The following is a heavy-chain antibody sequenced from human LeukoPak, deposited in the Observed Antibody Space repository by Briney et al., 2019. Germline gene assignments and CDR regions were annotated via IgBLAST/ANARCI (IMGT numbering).Heavy chain of an antibody. Sequence: NPSETLSLTCAVYGYSLTNHYWIWIRQPPGKGLEWVGEVLHTGGTNYNPSLKSRVTISVDTSKSQFFLKLTSVTAADTAVYYCARGPAAIHPWGPGTLVTVSS. V-gene: IGHV4-34*12. CDR1: GYSLTNHY. D-gene: IGHD2-2*01. CDR2: VLHTGGT. CDR3: ARGPAAIHP. J-gene: IGHJ5*02.